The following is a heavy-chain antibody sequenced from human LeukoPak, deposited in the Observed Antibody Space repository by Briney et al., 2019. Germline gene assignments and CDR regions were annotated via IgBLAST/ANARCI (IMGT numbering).Heavy chain of an antibody. D-gene: IGHD2-15*01. CDR1: GFTYSRYE. J-gene: IGHJ6*03. CDR3: ARVKCSGGRCYPIYSYYYMDV. Sequence: HPGGSLRLSCAASGFTYSRYEMNGVRQAPGKGVEWVSYISSSCSNIYYADSVKGRFTISRDNAKNSLYMQMNSLRAEDTAVYYCARVKCSGGRCYPIYSYYYMDVWGKGTTVTVSS. V-gene: IGHV3-48*03. CDR2: ISSSCSNI.